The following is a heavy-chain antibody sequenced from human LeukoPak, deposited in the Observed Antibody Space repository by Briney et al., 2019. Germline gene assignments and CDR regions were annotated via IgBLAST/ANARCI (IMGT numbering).Heavy chain of an antibody. V-gene: IGHV3-30*03. D-gene: IGHD3-10*01. CDR3: AREGSLTSSFDY. J-gene: IGHJ4*02. Sequence: GGSLRLSCAASGFTFSSYGMHWVRQAPGKGLEWVAVISYDGSNKYYADSVKGRFTISRDNPKNTLYLQMNSLRAEDTAVYYCAREGSLTSSFDYWGQGTLVTVSS. CDR1: GFTFSSYG. CDR2: ISYDGSNK.